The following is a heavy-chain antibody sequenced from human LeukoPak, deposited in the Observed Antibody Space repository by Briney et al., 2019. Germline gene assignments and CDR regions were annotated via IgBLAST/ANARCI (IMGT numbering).Heavy chain of an antibody. V-gene: IGHV4-34*01. J-gene: IGHJ4*02. Sequence: PSETLSPTRAVYGGAFSGFYWGWVPPPPGKGLGWVGEINHSGSTNYNPSLKSRVTISVDTSKNQFSLKLSSVTAADTAVYYCARDPAYYYDSSGYGWGQGTLVTVSS. CDR1: GGAFSGFY. CDR2: INHSGST. D-gene: IGHD3-22*01. CDR3: ARDPAYYYDSSGYG.